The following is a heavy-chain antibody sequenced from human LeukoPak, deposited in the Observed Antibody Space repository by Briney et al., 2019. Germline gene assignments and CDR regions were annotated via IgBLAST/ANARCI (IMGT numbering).Heavy chain of an antibody. CDR1: GGSISSSSYY. CDR3: ARGEYYFDY. CDR2: IYYSGST. V-gene: IGHV4-39*07. Sequence: PSETLSLTCTVSGGSISSSSYYWGWIRQPPGKGLEWIGSIYYSGSTYYNPSLKSRVTISVDTSKNQFSLKLSSVTAADTAVYYCARGEYYFDYWGQGTLVTVSS. J-gene: IGHJ4*02.